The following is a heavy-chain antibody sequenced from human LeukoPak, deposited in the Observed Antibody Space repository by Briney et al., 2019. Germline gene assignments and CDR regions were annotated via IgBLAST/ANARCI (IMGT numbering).Heavy chain of an antibody. CDR1: GFTFSSCA. CDR2: MKEDGSEK. V-gene: IGHV3-7*01. Sequence: GGSLRLSCAASGFTFSSCAMSWVRQAPGKGLEWVANMKEDGSEKYYVDSVKGRFTISRDNAKNSVYLQMNSLRAEDTAVYYCARILSSIAAADSYDYWGQGTLVTVSS. J-gene: IGHJ4*02. D-gene: IGHD6-13*01. CDR3: ARILSSIAAADSYDY.